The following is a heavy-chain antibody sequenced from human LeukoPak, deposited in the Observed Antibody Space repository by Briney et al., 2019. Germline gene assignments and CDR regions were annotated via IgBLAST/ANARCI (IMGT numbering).Heavy chain of an antibody. D-gene: IGHD3-22*01. V-gene: IGHV3-21*04. CDR3: ARDHRGGYYYVDYFDY. J-gene: IGHJ4*02. Sequence: PGGSLRLSCAASGFTFSNYNMNWVRQAPGKGLEWVSSIRSSTTYVYYADSVKGRFTISRDNAKNSLYLQMNSLRAEDTALYYCARDHRGGYYYVDYFDYWGQGTLVTVSS. CDR1: GFTFSNYN. CDR2: IRSSTTYV.